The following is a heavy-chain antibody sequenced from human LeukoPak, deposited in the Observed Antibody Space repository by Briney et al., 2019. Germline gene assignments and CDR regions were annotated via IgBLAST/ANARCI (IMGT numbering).Heavy chain of an antibody. J-gene: IGHJ4*02. CDR2: SSGSGDTT. CDR1: GFTFSSYA. Sequence: AGGSLRLSCAASGFTFSSYAMSWVRQTPGKGLEWLSASSGSGDTTYYAASVKGRFTISRDNSQNTLYLEMNSLRAEDTAEYYCAKGGSSAYYPYYFDHWGRGALVTVSS. V-gene: IGHV3-23*01. D-gene: IGHD3-22*01. CDR3: AKGGSSAYYPYYFDH.